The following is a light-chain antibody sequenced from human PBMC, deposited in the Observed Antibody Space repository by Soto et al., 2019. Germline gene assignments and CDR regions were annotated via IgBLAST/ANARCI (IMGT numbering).Light chain of an antibody. CDR1: QSISSY. CDR2: AAS. V-gene: IGKV1-39*01. Sequence: DIQMTQSPSSLSASVGDRVTITCRASQSISSYLNFYQQKPGKAPKLLIYAASSLQSGVPSRFSGSGSGTDFTLTISSLQPEDFATYYCQQSYSTPQTFGQGTRLEIK. CDR3: QQSYSTPQT. J-gene: IGKJ5*01.